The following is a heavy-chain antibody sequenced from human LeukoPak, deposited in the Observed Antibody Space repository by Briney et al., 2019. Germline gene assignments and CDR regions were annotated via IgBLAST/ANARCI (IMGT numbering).Heavy chain of an antibody. CDR3: ARDKYHSSWQGSNFDY. Sequence: PGGSLRLSCAASGFIFSTYSMNWVRQAPGKGLEWVSSISSSTSYIYYADTVKGRFTISRDNAKNSLYLQMNSLRPEDTAVYYCARDKYHSSWQGSNFDYWGQGTLVTVSS. V-gene: IGHV3-21*01. D-gene: IGHD2-2*01. CDR1: GFIFSTYS. CDR2: ISSSTSYI. J-gene: IGHJ4*02.